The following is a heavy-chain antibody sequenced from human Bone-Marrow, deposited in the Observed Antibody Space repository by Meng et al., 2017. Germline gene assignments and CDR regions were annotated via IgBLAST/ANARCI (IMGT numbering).Heavy chain of an antibody. Sequence: GESLKISCAASGFTFSSYSMNWVRQAPGKGLEWVSSISSSSSYIYYADSVKGRFTISRDNSKNTLYLQMNSLRAEDTAVYYCARTNYDILTGYYMTLYYGMDVWGQGTTVTVSS. CDR2: ISSSSSYI. CDR1: GFTFSSYS. V-gene: IGHV3-21*01. CDR3: ARTNYDILTGYYMTLYYGMDV. J-gene: IGHJ6*02. D-gene: IGHD3-9*01.